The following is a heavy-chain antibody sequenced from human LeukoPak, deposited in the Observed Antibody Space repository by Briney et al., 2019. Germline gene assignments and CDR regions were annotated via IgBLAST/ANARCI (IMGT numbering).Heavy chain of an antibody. CDR3: ARGPKGYYGMDV. CDR2: ITSSSSYT. J-gene: IGHJ6*02. Sequence: PGGSLRLSCAASGFTFSDYYMSWIRQAPGKGLEWVSSITSSSSYTNYADSVKGRFTISRDNAKNSLYLQMNSLRAEDTAVYYCARGPKGYYGMDVWGQGTPVTVSS. CDR1: GFTFSDYY. V-gene: IGHV3-11*05.